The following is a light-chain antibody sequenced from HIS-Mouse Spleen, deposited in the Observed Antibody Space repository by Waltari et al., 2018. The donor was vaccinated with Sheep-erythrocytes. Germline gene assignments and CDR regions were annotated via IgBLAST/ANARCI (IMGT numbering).Light chain of an antibody. Sequence: QSALTQPASVSGSPGQSITISCTGTSSDVGGYNYVSWYQQHPGKAPKLMIYDVSNRPSGVSKRFAGSKSGNTASLTISGLQAEYEADYYCSSYTSSSTWVFGGGTKLTFL. J-gene: IGLJ3*02. V-gene: IGLV2-14*03. CDR2: DVS. CDR1: SSDVGGYNY. CDR3: SSYTSSSTWV.